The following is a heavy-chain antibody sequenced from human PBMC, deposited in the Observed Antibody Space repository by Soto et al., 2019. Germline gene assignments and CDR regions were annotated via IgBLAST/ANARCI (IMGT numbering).Heavy chain of an antibody. V-gene: IGHV4-30-4*01. CDR1: GGSISSSNW. Sequence: SETLSLTCAVSGGSISSSNWWSWVRQPPGKGLEWIGYIYYSGSTYYNPSLKSRVTISVDTSKNQFSLKLSSVTAADTAVYYCASNSYGYTFYAYWGRGTLVTVSS. J-gene: IGHJ4*02. CDR2: IYYSGST. D-gene: IGHD5-18*01. CDR3: ASNSYGYTFYAY.